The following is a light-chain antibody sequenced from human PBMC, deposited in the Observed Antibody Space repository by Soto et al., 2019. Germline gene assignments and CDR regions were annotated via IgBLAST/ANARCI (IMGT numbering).Light chain of an antibody. CDR2: KVS. V-gene: IGKV2-30*02. J-gene: IGKJ5*01. CDR1: QSRLHSNGYNY. CDR3: MQGTHRPIT. Sequence: DIVMTQSPLSLPVTPGEPASISCRSSQSRLHSNGYNYLDWFQQRPGRSPRRLIYKVSNRDSGVPARFSGSGSGTDFALKISRVEAEDVGVYYCMQGTHRPITFGQGTRLEIK.